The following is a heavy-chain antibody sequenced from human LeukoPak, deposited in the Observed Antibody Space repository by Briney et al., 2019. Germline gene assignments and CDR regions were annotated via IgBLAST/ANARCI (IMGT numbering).Heavy chain of an antibody. CDR3: ARLERLHPDY. D-gene: IGHD1-26*01. CDR1: GGSISSSSYY. J-gene: IGHJ4*02. CDR2: IYYSGST. Sequence: PSETLSLTCTVSGGSISSSSYYWGWIRQPPGKGLEWIGSIYYSGSTYYNPSLKSRVTISVDTSKNQFSLKLSSVTAADTAVYYCARLERLHPDYWGQGTLVTVSS. V-gene: IGHV4-39*01.